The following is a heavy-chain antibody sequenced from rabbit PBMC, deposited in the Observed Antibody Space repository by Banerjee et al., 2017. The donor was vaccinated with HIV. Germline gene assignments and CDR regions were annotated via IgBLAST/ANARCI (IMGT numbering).Heavy chain of an antibody. D-gene: IGHD1-1*01. Sequence: QEQLVEPGGGLVQPEGSLTLTCKASGFDFSSNAMCWVRQAPGKGPEWIACIYVGSGGTTYYASWAKGRFTISKTSSTTVTLQMTSLTAADTATYFCARDSSGDGDWDLWGPGTLVTVS. CDR1: GFDFSSNA. J-gene: IGHJ4*01. V-gene: IGHV1S45*01. CDR2: IYVGSGGTT. CDR3: ARDSSGDGDWDL.